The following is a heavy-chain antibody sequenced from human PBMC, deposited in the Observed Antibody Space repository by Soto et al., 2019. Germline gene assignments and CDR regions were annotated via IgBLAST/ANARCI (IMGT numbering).Heavy chain of an antibody. Sequence: EVQLVESGGGLVQPGGSLKLSCAASGFSFSDSDLHWVRQASGKGLEWVGRVRSKSNNYAILYGASVKGRFTISRDDSQNTAYLQMNSLKTDDTAVYYCTRPSFRGGDFDYWGQGTLVTVSS. J-gene: IGHJ4*02. V-gene: IGHV3-73*02. CDR2: VRSKSNNYAI. CDR1: GFSFSDSD. CDR3: TRPSFRGGDFDY.